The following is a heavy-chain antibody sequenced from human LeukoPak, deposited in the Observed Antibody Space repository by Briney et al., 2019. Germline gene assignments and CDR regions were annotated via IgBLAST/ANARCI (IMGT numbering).Heavy chain of an antibody. J-gene: IGHJ4*02. CDR1: GFTFSSYE. Sequence: GGSLRLSCAASGFTFSSYEMNWVRQAPGKGLEWVSYISSSGSTIYYADSVKGRFTISRDNAKNSLYLQMNSLRAEDTAVYCCASSTPLTSFDYWGQGTLVTVSS. CDR3: ASSTPLTSFDY. V-gene: IGHV3-48*03. CDR2: ISSSGSTI. D-gene: IGHD3-10*01.